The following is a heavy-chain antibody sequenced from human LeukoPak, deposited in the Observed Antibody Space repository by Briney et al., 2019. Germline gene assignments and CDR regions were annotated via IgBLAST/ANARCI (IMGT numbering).Heavy chain of an antibody. CDR3: ARGRPDFWTNFYTYLVVF. CDR1: AGSISSYY. D-gene: IGHD3/OR15-3a*01. V-gene: IGHV4-59*01. J-gene: IGHJ4*02. CDR2: ICYSGST. Sequence: AETLSLTCTVSAGSISSYYRTWIRQPPGKGLEWVGYICYSGSTNYNPSLKSRVAISLDTSKNQFSLKLSSVTAADTAVYYCARGRPDFWTNFYTYLVVFWGRGTLVTVSS.